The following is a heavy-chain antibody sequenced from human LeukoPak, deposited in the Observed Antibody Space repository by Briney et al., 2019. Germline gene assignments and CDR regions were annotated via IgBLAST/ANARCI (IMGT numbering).Heavy chain of an antibody. D-gene: IGHD2-2*02. CDR1: GGSISSYY. J-gene: IGHJ3*02. V-gene: IGHV4-59*01. Sequence: SETLSLICTVSGGSISSYYWSWIRQPPGKGLEWIWYIYYSGSTNYNPSLKSRVTISVDTSKNQFSLKLSSVTAADTAVYYCAKIRYSLPTIPPQPFDIWGQGTMVTVSS. CDR2: IYYSGST. CDR3: AKIRYSLPTIPPQPFDI.